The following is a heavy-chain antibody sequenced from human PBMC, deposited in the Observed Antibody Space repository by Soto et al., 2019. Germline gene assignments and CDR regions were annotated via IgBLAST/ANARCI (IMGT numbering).Heavy chain of an antibody. J-gene: IGHJ6*02. CDR3: ARVDIVVVPAARGREMALRHYYYGMDV. D-gene: IGHD2-2*01. Sequence: QVQLVQSGAEVKKPGVSVKVSCKASGYTFTSYGISWVRQAPGQGLEWMGWISAYNGNTNYAQKLQGRVTMTTDTSTSTAYMELRSLRSDDTAVYYCARVDIVVVPAARGREMALRHYYYGMDVWGQGTTVTVSS. V-gene: IGHV1-18*01. CDR2: ISAYNGNT. CDR1: GYTFTSYG.